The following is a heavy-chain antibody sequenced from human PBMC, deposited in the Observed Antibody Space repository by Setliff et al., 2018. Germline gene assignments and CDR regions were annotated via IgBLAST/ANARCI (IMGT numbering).Heavy chain of an antibody. D-gene: IGHD3-9*01. J-gene: IGHJ4*02. Sequence: PSETLSLTCTVSGCSISSSSYYLGWIRQPPGKGLEWIGSIYYSWSTYYNPSLKSRVTISVDTSKNQFSLKLSSVTAADTAVYYCARTLYDYDILTGPGYYFDYWGQGTLVTVSS. CDR3: ARTLYDYDILTGPGYYFDY. V-gene: IGHV4-39*07. CDR1: GCSISSSSYY. CDR2: IYYSWST.